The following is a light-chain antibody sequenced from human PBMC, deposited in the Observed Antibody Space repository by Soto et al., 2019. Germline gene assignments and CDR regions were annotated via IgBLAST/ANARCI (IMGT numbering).Light chain of an antibody. V-gene: IGLV1-40*01. Sequence: QSVLTQPPSVSGAPGQRVTISCTGSSXXIGAGYDVHWYQQLPGTAPKLLIYGNSNRPSGVPDRFSGSKSGTSASLAITGLQAEDEADYYCQSYDSSLSGYVFGTGTKVTVL. CDR3: QSYDSSLSGYV. CDR2: GNS. J-gene: IGLJ1*01. CDR1: SXXIGAGYD.